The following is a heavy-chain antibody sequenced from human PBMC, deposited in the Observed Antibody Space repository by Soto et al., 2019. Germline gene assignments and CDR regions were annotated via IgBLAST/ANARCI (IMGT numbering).Heavy chain of an antibody. V-gene: IGHV4-34*01. D-gene: IGHD3-22*01. CDR1: GGSFSAYY. Sequence: SETLSLTCVVYGGSFSAYYYSWIRQTPGKGLGWVGEINHSGTTNYNPSLKSRVTISIDPSRSQFSLNLSSVTAADTAVYYCSRGSTYYYDSRPYGMDVWGQGTKVTVSS. CDR3: SRGSTYYYDSRPYGMDV. CDR2: INHSGTT. J-gene: IGHJ6*02.